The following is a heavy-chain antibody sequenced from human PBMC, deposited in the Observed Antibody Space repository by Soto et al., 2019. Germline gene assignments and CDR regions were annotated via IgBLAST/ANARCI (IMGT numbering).Heavy chain of an antibody. CDR3: SKEYCGGHCSSDYFDS. Sequence: QVQLVESGGGVVQPGRSLRLSCAASEFTFTNYGMHWVRQAPGNGLEWVAVISSDGSVRYYADSVKGRFTISRDNSKNTLYLQVNNLRAEDAAVDYCSKEYCGGHCSSDYFDSWGQGTLVTVSS. V-gene: IGHV3-30*18. J-gene: IGHJ4*02. CDR2: ISSDGSVR. D-gene: IGHD2-21*01. CDR1: EFTFTNYG.